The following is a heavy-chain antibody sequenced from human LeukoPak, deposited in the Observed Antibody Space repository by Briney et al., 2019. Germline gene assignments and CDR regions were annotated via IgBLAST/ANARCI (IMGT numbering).Heavy chain of an antibody. CDR2: ISYDGKNK. D-gene: IGHD3-22*01. V-gene: IGHV3-30*04. CDR1: GFSFSSYA. Sequence: GGSLRLSCAASGFSFSSYAMHWVRQARGKGLEWVAVISYDGKNKQYAESVKGRFTVSRDNSKNTLYLEMNNLRPEDTAVFYWARVDDFDSKGYYQQMDYWGQGTLVTDSS. CDR3: ARVDDFDSKGYYQQMDY. J-gene: IGHJ4*02.